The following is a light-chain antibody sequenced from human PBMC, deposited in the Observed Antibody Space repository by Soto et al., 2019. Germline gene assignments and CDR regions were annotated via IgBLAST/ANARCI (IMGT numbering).Light chain of an antibody. CDR3: QQYENYWT. CDR2: DAS. V-gene: IGKV1-5*01. J-gene: IGKJ1*01. Sequence: DIQMTQSPSTLSATAGDRVTITCHAIQSISAWLAWYQQKPRTAPKLMIYDASNLESRVPSRFSGSGSGTEFTLTISNLQPDDFATYYCQQYENYWTFGQGTRWIS. CDR1: QSISAW.